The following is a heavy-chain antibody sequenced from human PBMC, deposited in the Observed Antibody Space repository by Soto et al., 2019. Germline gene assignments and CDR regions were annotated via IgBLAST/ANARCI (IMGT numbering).Heavy chain of an antibody. J-gene: IGHJ5*02. Sequence: SETLSLTCAVYGGSFSGYYWSWIRQPPGKGLEWIGEINHSGSTNYNPSLKSRVTISVDTSKNQFSLKLNSVTAADTAVYYCARGPRRLSPWGQGTLVTVSS. CDR1: GGSFSGYY. V-gene: IGHV4-34*01. CDR2: INHSGST. CDR3: ARGPRRLSP. D-gene: IGHD6-25*01.